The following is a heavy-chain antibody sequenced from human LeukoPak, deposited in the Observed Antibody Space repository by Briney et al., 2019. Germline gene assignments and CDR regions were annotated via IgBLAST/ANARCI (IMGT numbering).Heavy chain of an antibody. V-gene: IGHV4-39*07. J-gene: IGHJ4*02. D-gene: IGHD1-26*01. CDR1: GGSISSSNYY. Sequence: SETLSLTCTVSGGSISSSNYYWGWIRQPPGKGLEWIGSIYYSGSTYYNPSLKSRVTISVDTSKNQFSLKLSSVTAADTAMYYCARFNSGSYQHYFDCWGQGTLVTVSS. CDR3: ARFNSGSYQHYFDC. CDR2: IYYSGST.